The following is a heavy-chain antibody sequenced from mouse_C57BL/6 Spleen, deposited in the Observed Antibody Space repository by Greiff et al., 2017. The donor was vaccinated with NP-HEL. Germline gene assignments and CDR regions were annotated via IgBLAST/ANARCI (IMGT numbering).Heavy chain of an antibody. J-gene: IGHJ4*01. CDR2: IYWDDDK. CDR3: ATIYYYGSSYEYYAMDD. CDR1: GFSLSTSGMG. V-gene: IGHV8-12*01. D-gene: IGHD1-1*01. Sequence: QVTLKVSGPGILQSSQTLSLTCSFSGFSLSTSGMGVSWIRQPSGKGLEWLAHIYWDDDKRYNPFLKSRLTISEDTSRNQRFLKITSVDTADTATYYCATIYYYGSSYEYYAMDDWGQGTSVTVSS.